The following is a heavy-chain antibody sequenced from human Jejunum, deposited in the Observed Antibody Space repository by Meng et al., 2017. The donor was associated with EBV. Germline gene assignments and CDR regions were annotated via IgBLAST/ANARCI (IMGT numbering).Heavy chain of an antibody. CDR1: GYSLTELS. D-gene: IGHD3-3*01. Sequence: QVQPVHSGAEVKKPGASVKVSCKVSGYSLTELSMHWVRQAPGKGLEWMGGFDPEDGETIYAQKFQGRVTMTKDTSTDTAYMELSSLRSEDTAVYYCATAHGFTIFGVAYYFDYWGQGTLVTVSS. J-gene: IGHJ4*02. CDR2: FDPEDGET. CDR3: ATAHGFTIFGVAYYFDY. V-gene: IGHV1-24*01.